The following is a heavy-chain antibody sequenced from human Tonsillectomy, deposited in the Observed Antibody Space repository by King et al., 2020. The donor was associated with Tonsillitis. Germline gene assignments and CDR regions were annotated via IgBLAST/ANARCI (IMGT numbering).Heavy chain of an antibody. J-gene: IGHJ4*02. Sequence: VQLVESGGGLVQPGGSLRLSCATSGFTFSDHYMDWVRQAPGKGLEWIGRTRDKANSYTTDYAASVRGRFTVSRDDSKNSLYLQMNSLKPEDTAVYYCTRVPYDSSGYSYSYYFDYWGQGTLVTVSS. CDR2: TRDKANSYTT. CDR3: TRVPYDSSGYSYSYYFDY. CDR1: GFTFSDHY. V-gene: IGHV3-72*01. D-gene: IGHD3-22*01.